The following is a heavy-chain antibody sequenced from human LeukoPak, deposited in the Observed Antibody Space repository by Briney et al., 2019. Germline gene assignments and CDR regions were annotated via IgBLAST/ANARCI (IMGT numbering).Heavy chain of an antibody. J-gene: IGHJ4*02. Sequence: SETLSLTCAVYGGSFSGYYWSWIRQPPGKGLEWIGYIYYSGSTNYNPSLKSRVTISVDTSKNQFSLKLSSVTAADTAVYYCARVNYGDYGLDYWGQGTLVTVSS. CDR3: ARVNYGDYGLDY. CDR1: GGSFSGYY. CDR2: IYYSGST. V-gene: IGHV4-59*01. D-gene: IGHD4-17*01.